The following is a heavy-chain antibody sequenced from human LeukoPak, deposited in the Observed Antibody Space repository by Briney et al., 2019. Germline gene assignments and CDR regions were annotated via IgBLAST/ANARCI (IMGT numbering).Heavy chain of an antibody. D-gene: IGHD6-13*01. CDR2: IYTSGST. V-gene: IGHV4-4*07. CDR1: GGSISSYY. CDR3: ARDKYSSSWTNNWFDP. J-gene: IGHJ5*02. Sequence: SETLSLTCTVSGGSISSYYWSWIRQPAGKGLEWIGRIYTSGSTSYNPSLKSRVTMSVDTSKNQFSLKLSSVTAADTAVYYCARDKYSSSWTNNWFDPRGQGTLVTVSS.